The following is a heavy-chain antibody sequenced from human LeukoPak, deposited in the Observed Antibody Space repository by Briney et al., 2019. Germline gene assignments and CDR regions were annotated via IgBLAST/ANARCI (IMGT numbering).Heavy chain of an antibody. D-gene: IGHD3-22*01. CDR3: ARETPPYYYDSSGYSS. V-gene: IGHV4-31*03. CDR2: IYYSGST. CDR1: GGSISSGGYY. Sequence: PSETLSLTCTVSGGSISSGGYYWSWIRQHPGKGLEWIGYIYYSGSTYYNPSLKSRVTISVDTSKNQFSLKLSSVTAADTAVYYCARETPPYYYDSSGYSSWGQGTLVTVSS. J-gene: IGHJ5*02.